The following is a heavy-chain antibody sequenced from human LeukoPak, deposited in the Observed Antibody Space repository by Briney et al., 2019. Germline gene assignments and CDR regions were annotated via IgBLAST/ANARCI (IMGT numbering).Heavy chain of an antibody. CDR3: ASIRNHYYYDSSGYRTD. V-gene: IGHV4-34*01. CDR1: GGSFSGYY. D-gene: IGHD3-22*01. Sequence: SETLSLTCAVYGGSFSGYYWSWIRQPPGKGLEWIGEINHSGSTNYNPSLKSRVTISVDTSKNQFSLKLSSVTAADTAVYYCASIRNHYYYDSSGYRTDWGQGTLVTVSS. J-gene: IGHJ4*02. CDR2: INHSGST.